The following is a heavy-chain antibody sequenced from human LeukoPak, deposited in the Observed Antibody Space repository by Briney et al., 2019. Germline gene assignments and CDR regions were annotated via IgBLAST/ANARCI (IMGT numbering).Heavy chain of an antibody. D-gene: IGHD3-3*01. CDR3: ARGFTIFGVVNDAFDI. CDR2: IDSDGSST. J-gene: IGHJ3*02. CDR1: EFTFSSYW. V-gene: IGHV3-74*01. Sequence: PGGSLRLSCAACEFTFSSYWMHWVRQAPGKGLVWVSRIDSDGSSTGYADSVKGRFIISRDNAKNTLYLQMNSLRAEDTAVYYCARGFTIFGVVNDAFDIWGQGTMVTVSS.